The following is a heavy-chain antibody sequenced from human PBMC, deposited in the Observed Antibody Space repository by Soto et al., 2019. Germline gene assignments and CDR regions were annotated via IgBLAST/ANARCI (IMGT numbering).Heavy chain of an antibody. Sequence: SETLSLTCTVSGGSISSYYWSWIRQPPGKGLEWIGYIYYSGSTNYNPSLKSRVTISVDTSKNQFSLKLSSVTAADTAVYYCTRGWYGCSGGSCLEGNDYWGQGTLVTVSS. CDR1: GGSISSYY. CDR2: IYYSGST. CDR3: TRGWYGCSGGSCLEGNDY. V-gene: IGHV4-59*01. D-gene: IGHD2-15*01. J-gene: IGHJ4*02.